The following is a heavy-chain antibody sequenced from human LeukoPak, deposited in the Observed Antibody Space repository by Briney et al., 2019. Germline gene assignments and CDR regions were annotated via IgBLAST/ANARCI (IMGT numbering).Heavy chain of an antibody. CDR2: ISASGGST. J-gene: IGHJ4*02. Sequence: QTGGSLRLSCAASGLTFSSYAMSWVRQAPGKGLEWVSTISASGGSTYYADSVKGRFTIFRDNSKNTLYLQMNSLRAEDTALYYCAKVGSSGPSDYFDYWAREPWSPSPQ. CDR1: GLTFSSYA. D-gene: IGHD6-19*01. V-gene: IGHV3-23*01. CDR3: AKVGSSGPSDYFDY.